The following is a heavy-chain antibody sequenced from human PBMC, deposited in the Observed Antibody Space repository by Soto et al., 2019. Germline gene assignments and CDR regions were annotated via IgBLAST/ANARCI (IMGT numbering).Heavy chain of an antibody. Sequence: PSETLSLTCTVSGASMSNNYWSWVRQPPGKGLECMGYIYHDGNTNYNPSLKSRDTMSVDTSKSRFSLRLRSVTTAVTAVYFCSRGGWSNDNWGKGTLVTVSS. CDR2: IYHDGNT. D-gene: IGHD6-19*01. J-gene: IGHJ4*02. CDR1: GASMSNNY. V-gene: IGHV4-59*01. CDR3: SRGGWSNDN.